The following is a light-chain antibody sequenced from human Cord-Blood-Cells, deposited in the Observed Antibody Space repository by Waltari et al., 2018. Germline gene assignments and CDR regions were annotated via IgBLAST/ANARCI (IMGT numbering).Light chain of an antibody. J-gene: IGKJ1*01. CDR2: AAS. CDR1: QSISSS. CDR3: QQSYSTPRT. Sequence: DIQMTQSPSSLSASVGDRVTITCRASQSISSSLNWYQQKPGKAPKLLIYAASSFKSGVPSRFSGSGSGTDFTLTISSLQPEDFATYYCQQSYSTPRTFGQGTKVEIK. V-gene: IGKV1-39*01.